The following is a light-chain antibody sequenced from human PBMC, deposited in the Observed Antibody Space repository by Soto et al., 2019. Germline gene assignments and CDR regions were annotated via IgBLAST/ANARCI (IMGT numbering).Light chain of an antibody. CDR2: RNH. CDR1: SSNIGTYP. J-gene: IGLJ2*01. V-gene: IGLV1-44*01. Sequence: QSVLTQLPSASGTPGQRVTISCSGSSSNIGTYPVNWYQQLPGTAPTLLIYRNHQRPSGVPDRFSGSKSGTSASLAISGPQSEDEADYYCAAWDDSLRAVVFGGGTKLTVL. CDR3: AAWDDSLRAVV.